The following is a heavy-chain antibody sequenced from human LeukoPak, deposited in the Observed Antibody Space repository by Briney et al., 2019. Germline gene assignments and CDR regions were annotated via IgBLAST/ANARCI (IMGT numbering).Heavy chain of an antibody. CDR1: GYSFTSYW. CDR3: ARRKRISYSDSSGPGAFDL. J-gene: IGHJ3*01. CDR2: IYPGDSDT. V-gene: IGHV5-51*01. Sequence: GESLKISCEGSGYSFTSYWIGWVRQMPGKGLEWMGIIYPGDSDTRDSPSFQGQVTISADKSISTAYLQWSSLKASDTAMYYCARRKRISYSDSSGPGAFDLWGQGTMVTVSS. D-gene: IGHD3-22*01.